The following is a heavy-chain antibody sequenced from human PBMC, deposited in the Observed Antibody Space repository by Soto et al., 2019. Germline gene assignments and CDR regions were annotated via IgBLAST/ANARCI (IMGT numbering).Heavy chain of an antibody. CDR2: ISSSSSYI. J-gene: IGHJ1*01. Sequence: GGSLRLSCAASGFTFSSYSMNWVRQAPGKGLEWVSSISSSSSYIYYADSVKGRFTISRDNAKNSLYLQMNSLRAEDTAVYYCARAGSSGXPAEYFQHWGQGTLATVSS. CDR1: GFTFSSYS. CDR3: ARAGSSGXPAEYFQH. D-gene: IGHD6-19*01. V-gene: IGHV3-21*01.